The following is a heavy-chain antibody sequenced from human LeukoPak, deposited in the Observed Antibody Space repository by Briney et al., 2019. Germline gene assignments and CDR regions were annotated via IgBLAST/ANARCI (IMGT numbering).Heavy chain of an antibody. CDR2: ISAYNGNT. D-gene: IGHD4-17*01. Sequence: GASVKVSCEASGYTFTSYGISWVRQAPGQGLEWMGWISAYNGNTNYAQKLQGRVTMTTDTSTSTAYMELRSLRSDDTAVYYCARDRPKATVTTFGFDYWGQGTLVTVSS. J-gene: IGHJ4*02. CDR1: GYTFTSYG. V-gene: IGHV1-18*01. CDR3: ARDRPKATVTTFGFDY.